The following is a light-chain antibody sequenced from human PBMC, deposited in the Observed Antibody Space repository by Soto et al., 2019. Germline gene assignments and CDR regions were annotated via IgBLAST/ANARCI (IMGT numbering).Light chain of an antibody. V-gene: IGKV3-20*01. Sequence: EVVLTQSPGTLSLSPGERATLACRASKSVSNYVAWYQQKSGQPPRLLIYGASSRASGIPDRFSGSGSGTDFTLTISRVEPEDFAVYYCQQYNNWRAFGQGTKVDIK. CDR1: KSVSNY. CDR2: GAS. CDR3: QQYNNWRA. J-gene: IGKJ1*01.